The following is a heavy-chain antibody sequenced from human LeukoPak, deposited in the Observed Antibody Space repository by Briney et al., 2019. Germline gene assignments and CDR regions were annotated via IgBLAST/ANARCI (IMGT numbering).Heavy chain of an antibody. CDR2: INPSGGST. D-gene: IGHD2-2*01. CDR1: GYTFTSYY. CDR3: ARDIVVVPAAMKVFDY. Sequence: GASVKVSCKASGYTFTSYYMHWVRQAPGQGLEWMGIINPSGGSTSYAQKFQGRVTMTRDTSTSTVYMELSSLRSEDTAVYYCARDIVVVPAAMKVFDYWGQGTLVTVS. V-gene: IGHV1-46*01. J-gene: IGHJ4*02.